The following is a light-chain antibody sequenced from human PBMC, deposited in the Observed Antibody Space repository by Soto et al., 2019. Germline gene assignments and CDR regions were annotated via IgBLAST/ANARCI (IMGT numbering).Light chain of an antibody. CDR3: SSYTTSYTHV. J-gene: IGLJ1*01. V-gene: IGLV2-14*01. CDR1: SGDIGAYNY. CDR2: EVS. Sequence: QSALTQPASVSGSPGQSVTISCTGTSGDIGAYNYVCWYQQHPGKAPKLMIYEVSNRPSGVSDRFSGSKSGNTASLSISGRQRDDDAAYYCSSYTTSYTHVFGTGTKVTVL.